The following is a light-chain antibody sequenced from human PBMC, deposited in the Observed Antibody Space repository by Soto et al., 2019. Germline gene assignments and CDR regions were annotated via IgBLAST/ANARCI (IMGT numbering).Light chain of an antibody. CDR1: ALPKQY. CDR3: QSTNINGTIVV. J-gene: IGLJ2*01. Sequence: SYELTQPPSVSLSPGQTARITCSGDALPKQYAYWYQQKAGQAPQLVICKDTERPSGIPERFSGSSSGTTVTLTISGVQAEDEADYYCQSTNINGTIVVFGGGTKLTVL. CDR2: KDT. V-gene: IGLV3-25*03.